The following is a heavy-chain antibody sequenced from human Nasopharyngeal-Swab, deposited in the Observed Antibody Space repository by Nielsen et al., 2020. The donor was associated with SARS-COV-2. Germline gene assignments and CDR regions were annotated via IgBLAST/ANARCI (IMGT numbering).Heavy chain of an antibody. Sequence: GGSLRLSCAASGFSFSDYYMSWIRQAPGKGLEWVSYINSVSSSTDYADSVKGRFAISRDNAKNSLYLQMNSLSAEDTAVYYCARDERIAAAGTFDYWGQGTLVTVSS. CDR1: GFSFSDYY. J-gene: IGHJ4*02. CDR3: ARDERIAAAGTFDY. CDR2: INSVSSST. V-gene: IGHV3-11*06. D-gene: IGHD6-13*01.